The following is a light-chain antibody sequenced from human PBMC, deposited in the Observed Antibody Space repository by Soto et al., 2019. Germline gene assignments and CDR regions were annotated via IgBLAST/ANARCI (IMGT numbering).Light chain of an antibody. J-gene: IGKJ2*01. CDR2: GAS. CDR1: QSISAKY. CDR3: QQFGTSPLYT. Sequence: EIVLTQSPGPLSSSPGETATLSCRASQSISAKYLAWYQQKPGQSPRLLIYGASGRATGVPGRFSGSGSGTEFTLTISRLEPEDFVVYCCQQFGTSPLYTFGEGTKVEI. V-gene: IGKV3-20*01.